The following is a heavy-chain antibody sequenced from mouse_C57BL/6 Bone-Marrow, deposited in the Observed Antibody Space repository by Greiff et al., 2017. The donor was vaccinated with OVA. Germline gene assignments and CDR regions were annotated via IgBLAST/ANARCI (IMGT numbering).Heavy chain of an antibody. J-gene: IGHJ4*01. CDR1: GFTFSDYG. V-gene: IGHV5-17*01. CDR2: ISSGSSTI. D-gene: IGHD2-2*01. CDR3: ARRLLWLRAYYYAMDY. Sequence: EVMLEESGGGLVKPGGSLKLSCAASGFTFSDYGMHWVRQAPEKGLEWVAYISSGSSTIYYADTVKGRFTISRDNAKNTLFLQMTSLRSEDTAMYYGARRLLWLRAYYYAMDYWGQGTSVTVSS.